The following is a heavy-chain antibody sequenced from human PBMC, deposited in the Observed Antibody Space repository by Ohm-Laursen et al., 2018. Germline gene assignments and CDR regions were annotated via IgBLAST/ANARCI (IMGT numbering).Heavy chain of an antibody. Sequence: SLRLSCAASGFTFSSYAMSWVRQAPGKGLEWVSAISGSGGSTYYADSVKGRFIISRDNAKNSLYLQMNSLRAEDTAVYYCAKVIAVADTGAFDIWGQGTMVTVSS. D-gene: IGHD6-19*01. J-gene: IGHJ3*02. V-gene: IGHV3-23*01. CDR1: GFTFSSYA. CDR2: ISGSGGST. CDR3: AKVIAVADTGAFDI.